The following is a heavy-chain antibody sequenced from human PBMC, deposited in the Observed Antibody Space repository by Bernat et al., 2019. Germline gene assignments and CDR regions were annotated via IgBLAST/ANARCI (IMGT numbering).Heavy chain of an antibody. CDR1: GYTFTSYG. Sequence: QVQLVQSGAEVKKPGASVKVSCKASGYTFTSYGISWVRQAPGQGLEWMGWISAYNGNTNYAQKLQGSVTLTADTSTSTGYLELRALRSDDTAVYYCAGVGDDFWSGYYFGGAASAYGLDVWGHGTTVTVSS. CDR3: AGVGDDFWSGYYFGGAASAYGLDV. V-gene: IGHV1-18*01. D-gene: IGHD3-3*01. J-gene: IGHJ6*02. CDR2: ISAYNGNT.